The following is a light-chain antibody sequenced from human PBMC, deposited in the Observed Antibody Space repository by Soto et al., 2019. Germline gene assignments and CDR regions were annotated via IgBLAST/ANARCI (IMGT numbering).Light chain of an antibody. CDR3: QQSYSTPFT. Sequence: DIQMTQSPSSLSASVGDRVTSTCRASQSISSYLNCYQQKPGKVPKLLIYAASSWQSVFPSRFSGSGSWTEFTLTISSLHHDDFATDYCQQSYSTPFTFDQGTNQEIK. J-gene: IGKJ2*01. CDR2: AAS. CDR1: QSISSY. V-gene: IGKV1-39*01.